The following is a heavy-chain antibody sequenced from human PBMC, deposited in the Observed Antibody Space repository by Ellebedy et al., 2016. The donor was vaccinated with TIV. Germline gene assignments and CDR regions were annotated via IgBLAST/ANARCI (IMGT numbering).Heavy chain of an antibody. CDR1: GDSISSYY. Sequence: SETLSLTCTVSGDSISSYYWSWIRQPPGKGLEWIGHIYNTGSTNYNPSLTSRVTISVDTSKNQLSLKLSSVTAIDTAVYFCARCPYVDTSMVPDLWGRGTLVTVSS. D-gene: IGHD5-18*01. V-gene: IGHV4-4*08. J-gene: IGHJ2*01. CDR3: ARCPYVDTSMVPDL. CDR2: IYNTGST.